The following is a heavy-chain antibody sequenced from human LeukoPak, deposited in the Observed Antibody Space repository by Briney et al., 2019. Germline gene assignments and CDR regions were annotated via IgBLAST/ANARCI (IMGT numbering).Heavy chain of an antibody. V-gene: IGHV3-74*01. D-gene: IGHD3-22*01. Sequence: PGGSLRLSCAASGFTFSSYWMHWVRHTPGKGLVWVSRIKGDGSSTSYADSVKGRFTISRDNSKNTLYLQMNSLRAEDTAVYYCARDPGLSYYYDSSGYFDYWGQGTLVTVSS. CDR1: GFTFSSYW. CDR3: ARDPGLSYYYDSSGYFDY. CDR2: IKGDGSST. J-gene: IGHJ4*02.